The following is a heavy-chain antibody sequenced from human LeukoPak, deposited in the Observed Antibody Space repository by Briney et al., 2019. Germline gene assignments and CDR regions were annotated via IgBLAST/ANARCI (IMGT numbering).Heavy chain of an antibody. V-gene: IGHV3-11*04. D-gene: IGHD6-19*01. Sequence: PGGSLRLSCAASGFTFSDYYMSWIRQAPGKGLEWVSYISSSGSTIYYADSVKGRFTISRDNAKNSLYLQMNSLRAEDTAVYYCARDPTSGWSHFDYWGQGTLVTVSS. J-gene: IGHJ4*02. CDR1: GFTFSDYY. CDR3: ARDPTSGWSHFDY. CDR2: ISSSGSTI.